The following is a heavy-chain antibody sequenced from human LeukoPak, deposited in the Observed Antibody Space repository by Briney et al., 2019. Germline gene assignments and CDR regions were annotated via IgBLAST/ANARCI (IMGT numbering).Heavy chain of an antibody. CDR1: GYTFTSYD. CDR2: MNPNSGNT. D-gene: IGHD6-13*01. J-gene: IGHJ5*02. CDR3: ARAAAGPRGWFDP. V-gene: IGHV1-8*01. Sequence: ASVKVSCKASGYTFTSYDINWVRQAAGQGLEWMGWMNPNSGNTGYAQKFQGRVTMTRNTSISTAYMELSSLRSEDTAVYYCARAAAGPRGWFDPWGQGTLVTVSS.